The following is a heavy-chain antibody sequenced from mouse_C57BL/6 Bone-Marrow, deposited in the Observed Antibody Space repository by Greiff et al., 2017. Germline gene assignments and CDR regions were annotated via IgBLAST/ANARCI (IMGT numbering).Heavy chain of an antibody. CDR3: TTFHGSSFWFAY. CDR2: IDPEDGDT. V-gene: IGHV14-1*01. Sequence: VQLQQSGAELVRPGASVKLSCTASGFNIKDYYMHWVKQRPEQGLEWIGRIDPEDGDTEYAPKFQGKATMTADTSSNTAYLQLSRLTSEDTAGYYCTTFHGSSFWFAYWGQGTLVTVSA. D-gene: IGHD1-1*01. CDR1: GFNIKDYY. J-gene: IGHJ3*01.